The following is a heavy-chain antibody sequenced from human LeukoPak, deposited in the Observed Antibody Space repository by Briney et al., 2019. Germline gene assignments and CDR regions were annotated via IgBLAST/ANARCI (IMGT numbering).Heavy chain of an antibody. D-gene: IGHD6-13*01. Sequence: PGRSLRLSCAASGFTFSIYAMHWVRQAPGKGLEWVAVISYDENDKYYADSVMGRFTISRDNSKNTLYLQMNSLRAEDTAVYYCARRWSFDYWGQGTLVTVSS. V-gene: IGHV3-30*04. CDR2: ISYDENDK. CDR1: GFTFSIYA. J-gene: IGHJ4*02. CDR3: ARRWSFDY.